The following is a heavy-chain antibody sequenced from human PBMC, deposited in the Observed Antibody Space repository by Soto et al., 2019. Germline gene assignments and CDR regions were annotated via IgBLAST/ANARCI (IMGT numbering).Heavy chain of an antibody. CDR2: ISGSGGST. J-gene: IGHJ4*02. D-gene: IGHD3-9*01. CDR1: GFTFSSYA. Sequence: GGSLRLSCAASGFTFSSYARSWVRQAPGKGLEWASAISGSGGSTYYADSVKGRFTISSDNPKNTLFLQMNNLRAEDTAVYYCARVTTFYDILTSSYALNYFDYWGQGTRVTVSS. V-gene: IGHV3-23*01. CDR3: ARVTTFYDILTSSYALNYFDY.